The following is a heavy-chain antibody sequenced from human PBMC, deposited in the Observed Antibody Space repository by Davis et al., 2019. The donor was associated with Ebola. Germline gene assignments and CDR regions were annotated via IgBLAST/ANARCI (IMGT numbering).Heavy chain of an antibody. Sequence: GESLKISCEASGFPFTDYYMTWIRPAPGKGLEWVSAITSSGDYIYYADSVKGRFTISRDNSKDTVYLQMNSVEVEDTAVHYCAKSRIGMTKIRWYLELWGRGTLVTVSS. CDR3: AKSRIGMTKIRWYLEL. CDR2: ITSSGDYI. V-gene: IGHV3-NL1*01. D-gene: IGHD1-26*01. CDR1: GFPFTDYY. J-gene: IGHJ2*01.